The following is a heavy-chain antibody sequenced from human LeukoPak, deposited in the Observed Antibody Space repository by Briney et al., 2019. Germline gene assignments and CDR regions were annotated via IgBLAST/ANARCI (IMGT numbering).Heavy chain of an antibody. Sequence: SETLSLTCTVSGGSIRSSYYYWGWIRQPPGKGLEWIGYIYYSGSTYYNPSLKSRVTISVDTSKNQFSLKLSSVTAADTAVYYCASITMVRGVIIGFDYWGQGTLVTVSS. CDR1: GGSIRSSYYY. CDR3: ASITMVRGVIIGFDY. D-gene: IGHD3-10*01. J-gene: IGHJ4*02. CDR2: IYYSGST. V-gene: IGHV4-30-4*08.